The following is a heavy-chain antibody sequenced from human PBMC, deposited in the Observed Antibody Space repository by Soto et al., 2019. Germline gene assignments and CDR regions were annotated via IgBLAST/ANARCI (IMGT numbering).Heavy chain of an antibody. CDR2: IKSKTDGGTT. D-gene: IGHD4-4*01. Sequence: GGSLRLSCAASGFTFSNAWMNWVRQAPGKGLEWVGRIKSKTDGGTTDYAAPVKGRFTISRDDSKNTLYLQMNSLKTEDTAVYYCARARDYSNYGMDVWGQGTTVTVSS. J-gene: IGHJ6*02. CDR3: ARARDYSNYGMDV. CDR1: GFTFSNAW. V-gene: IGHV3-15*07.